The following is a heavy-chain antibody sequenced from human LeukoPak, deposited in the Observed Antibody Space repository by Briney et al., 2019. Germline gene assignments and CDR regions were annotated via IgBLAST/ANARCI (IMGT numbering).Heavy chain of an antibody. D-gene: IGHD3-22*01. Sequence: TPESLSLTCTVSGASISSSSYYWGWIRQPPGRGLEWITTTYYSGTTYYNPSLKSRFTISSNTSKNQFSLELSSLTAADTGMYYCASLWVNRGYYYAYVDHWGQGTLVTVSS. J-gene: IGHJ4*02. CDR2: TYYSGTT. CDR1: GASISSSSYY. V-gene: IGHV4-39*01. CDR3: ASLWVNRGYYYAYVDH.